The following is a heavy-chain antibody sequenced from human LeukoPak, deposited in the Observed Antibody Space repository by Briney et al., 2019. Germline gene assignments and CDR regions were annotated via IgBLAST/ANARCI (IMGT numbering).Heavy chain of an antibody. Sequence: GSLRLSCAASGFIFSDYVMHWVRQAPGKGLEYVSSIKSNGAKAFYADSVKGRFTISRDNSKNTLNLQMGSLRADDMAVYYCARGRGGSYDYWGRGILVTVSS. D-gene: IGHD1-26*01. CDR1: GFIFSDYV. CDR2: IKSNGAKA. J-gene: IGHJ4*02. V-gene: IGHV3-64*02. CDR3: ARGRGGSYDY.